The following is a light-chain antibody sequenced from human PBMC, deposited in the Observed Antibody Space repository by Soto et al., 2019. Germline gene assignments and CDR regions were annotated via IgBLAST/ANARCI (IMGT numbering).Light chain of an antibody. CDR3: SSYAGSNNLV. J-gene: IGLJ2*01. CDR2: EVN. CDR1: SSDIGGYNY. Sequence: QSALTQPPSASGSPGQSVTFSCTGTSSDIGGYNYVSWYQQHPGKAPKLMIYEVNKRPSGVPDRFSGSKSGNTASLSVSGLQAEDEADYYCSSYAGSNNLVFGGGTKLTVL. V-gene: IGLV2-8*01.